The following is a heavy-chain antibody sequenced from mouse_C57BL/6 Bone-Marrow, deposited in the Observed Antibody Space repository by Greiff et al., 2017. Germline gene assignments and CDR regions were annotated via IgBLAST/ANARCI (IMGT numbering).Heavy chain of an antibody. CDR2: ISYDGSN. CDR3: ARDPLYDYDEAY. J-gene: IGHJ3*01. V-gene: IGHV3-6*01. Sequence: VQLKESGPGLVKPSQSLSLTCSVTGYSITSGYYWNWIRQFPGNKLEWMGYISYDGSNNYNPSLKNRISITRDTSKNQFFLKLNSVTTEDTATYYCARDPLYDYDEAYWGQGTLVTVSA. CDR1: GYSITSGYY. D-gene: IGHD2-4*01.